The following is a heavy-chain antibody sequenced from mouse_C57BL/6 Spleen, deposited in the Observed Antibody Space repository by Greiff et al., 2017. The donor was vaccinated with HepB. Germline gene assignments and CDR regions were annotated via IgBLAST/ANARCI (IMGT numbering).Heavy chain of an antibody. Sequence: VKLMESGPGLVQPSQSLSITCTVSGFSLTSYGVHWVRQSPGKGLEWLGVIWRGGSTDYNAAFMSRLSITKDNSKSQVFFKMNSLQADDTAIYYCAKKGYYGSPYAMDYWGQGTSVTVSS. CDR2: IWRGGST. CDR1: GFSLTSYG. CDR3: AKKGYYGSPYAMDY. J-gene: IGHJ4*01. V-gene: IGHV2-5*01. D-gene: IGHD1-1*01.